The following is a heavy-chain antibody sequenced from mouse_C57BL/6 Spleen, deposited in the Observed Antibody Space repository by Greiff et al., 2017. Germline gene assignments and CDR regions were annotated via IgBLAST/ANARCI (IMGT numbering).Heavy chain of an antibody. Sequence: VQLQQSGPELVKPGASVKISCKASGYAFSSSWMNWVKQRPGKGLEWIGRIYPGEGDTNYNGKFKGKATLTADKSSSTAYMQLSSPTSEDSAVYFCARKVTGFDYWGQGTTLTVSS. CDR3: ARKVTGFDY. CDR2: IYPGEGDT. D-gene: IGHD4-1*01. V-gene: IGHV1-82*01. J-gene: IGHJ2*01. CDR1: GYAFSSSW.